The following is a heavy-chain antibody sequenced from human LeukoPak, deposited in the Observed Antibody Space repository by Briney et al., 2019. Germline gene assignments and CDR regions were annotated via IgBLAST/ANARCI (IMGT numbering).Heavy chain of an antibody. Sequence: SETLSLTCTVSGGSISSGGYYWSWIRQHPGKGLEWIGYIYYSGSTYYNPSLKSRFTISVDTSKNQFSLKLSSVTAADTAVYYCARYYYDSSGYYYSHFDYWGQGTLVTVSS. CDR3: ARYYYDSSGYYYSHFDY. D-gene: IGHD3-22*01. CDR2: IYYSGST. V-gene: IGHV4-31*03. J-gene: IGHJ4*02. CDR1: GGSISSGGYY.